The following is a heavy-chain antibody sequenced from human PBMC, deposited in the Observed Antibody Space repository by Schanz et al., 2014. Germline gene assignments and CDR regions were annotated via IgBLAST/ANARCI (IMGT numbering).Heavy chain of an antibody. J-gene: IGHJ4*02. Sequence: EVQLVESGGGLIQPGGSLRLSCAVSGFTVNTNYMSWVRQAPGKGLQWVSTISNGGGGYISYADFVKGRFTISRDNSKNTLYLQMNSLRAEDTAVYYCARGRTIYGSGAMGYWCQGTLVTFSS. CDR3: ARGRTIYGSGAMGY. V-gene: IGHV3-66*03. CDR1: GFTVNTNY. D-gene: IGHD3-10*01. CDR2: ISNGGGGYI.